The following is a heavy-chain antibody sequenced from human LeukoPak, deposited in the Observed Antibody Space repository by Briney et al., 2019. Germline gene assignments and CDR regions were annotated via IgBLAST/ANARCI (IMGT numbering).Heavy chain of an antibody. V-gene: IGHV4-34*01. CDR2: INHSGST. CDR3: ASYDFWSGYFFDY. D-gene: IGHD3-3*01. CDR1: GGSFSGYY. J-gene: IGHJ4*02. Sequence: KTSETLSPTCAVYGGSFSGYYWSWIRQPPGKGLEWIGEINHSGSTNYNPSLKSRVTISVDTSKNQFSLQLSSVTAADAAVYYCASYDFWSGYFFDYWGQGTLVTVSS.